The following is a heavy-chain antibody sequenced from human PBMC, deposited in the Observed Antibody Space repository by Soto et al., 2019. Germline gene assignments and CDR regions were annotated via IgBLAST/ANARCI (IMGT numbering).Heavy chain of an antibody. CDR1: GFSFDEYT. Sequence: GGSLRLSCTVSGFSFDEYTMNWFRQVPGKGLQWVGFISSKDFGWTTEYAASVKDRFTISRDESKSIAYLQMNSLKTEDTGVYYCTREYYDLMTGYYSFDYWGQGA. J-gene: IGHJ4*02. CDR2: ISSKDFGWTT. CDR3: TREYYDLMTGYYSFDY. D-gene: IGHD3-9*01. V-gene: IGHV3-49*03.